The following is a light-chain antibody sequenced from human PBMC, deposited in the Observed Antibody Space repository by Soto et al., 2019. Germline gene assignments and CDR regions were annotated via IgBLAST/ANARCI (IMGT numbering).Light chain of an antibody. Sequence: VLTQSPGTLSLSPGERATISCRASQSISSSYLAWYQHKPGQAPRLLIYGASSRASGIPHRFSGSGSGTDFTLTIRTLEPEDCGVFYCQQNGGSPPYTFGQGTRLEIK. CDR2: GAS. CDR1: QSISSSY. J-gene: IGKJ2*01. CDR3: QQNGGSPPYT. V-gene: IGKV3-20*01.